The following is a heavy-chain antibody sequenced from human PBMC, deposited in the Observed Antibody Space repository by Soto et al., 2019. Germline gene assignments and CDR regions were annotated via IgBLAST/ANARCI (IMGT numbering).Heavy chain of an antibody. D-gene: IGHD6-13*01. CDR1: GGTFSSYA. V-gene: IGHV1-69*01. Sequence: QVPLVQSGAEVKKPGSSVKVSCKASGGTFSSYAISWVRQAPGQGLEWMGGIIPIFGTANYAQKFQGRVTITADESTSTAYMELSSLRSEDTAVYYCASTPVLRAAAGTGWFDPWGQGTLVTVSS. CDR3: ASTPVLRAAAGTGWFDP. J-gene: IGHJ5*02. CDR2: IIPIFGTA.